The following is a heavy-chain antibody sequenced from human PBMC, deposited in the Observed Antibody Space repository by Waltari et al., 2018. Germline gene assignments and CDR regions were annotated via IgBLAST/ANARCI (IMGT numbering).Heavy chain of an antibody. Sequence: QVQLVQSGAEVKKPGASVKVSCKASGYTFTSYAMHWVRQAPGQRLEWMGWINAGNGNTKYSQKFQGRVTITRDTSASTAYMELSSLRSEDTAVYYCARGFETLYYDILTGYRYWGQGTLVTVSS. J-gene: IGHJ4*02. CDR2: INAGNGNT. D-gene: IGHD3-9*01. V-gene: IGHV1-3*01. CDR3: ARGFETLYYDILTGYRY. CDR1: GYTFTSYA.